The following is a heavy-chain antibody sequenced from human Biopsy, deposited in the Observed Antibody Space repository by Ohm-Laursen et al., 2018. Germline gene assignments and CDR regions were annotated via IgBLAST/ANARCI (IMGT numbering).Heavy chain of an antibody. V-gene: IGHV4-39*01. Sequence: SDTLSLTCTVSGGSISNNNYYWGWIRQPPGKGLEWIGSIFYRGSTHYKPSLKSRLNISVETSKNQFSLKLNSVTAADTAVYYCAKDYDASGYYYDSWGQGTLVTVSS. CDR3: AKDYDASGYYYDS. J-gene: IGHJ5*01. D-gene: IGHD3-22*01. CDR1: GGSISNNNYY. CDR2: IFYRGST.